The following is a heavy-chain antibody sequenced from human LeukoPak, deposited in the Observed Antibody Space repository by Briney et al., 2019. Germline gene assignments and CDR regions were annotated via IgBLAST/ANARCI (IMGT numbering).Heavy chain of an antibody. D-gene: IGHD3-10*01. J-gene: IGHJ6*02. CDR2: IYYSGST. CDR3: ARGGYYGSGSVPINYYYYYGMDV. CDR1: GDSISSSNYY. V-gene: IGHV4-30-4*08. Sequence: SETLSLTCTVSGDSISSSNYYWGWIRQPPGKGLEWIGCIYYSGSTYYNPSLKSRVTISVDTSKNQFSLKLSSVAAADTAVYYCARGGYYGSGSVPINYYYYYGMDVWGQGTTVTVSS.